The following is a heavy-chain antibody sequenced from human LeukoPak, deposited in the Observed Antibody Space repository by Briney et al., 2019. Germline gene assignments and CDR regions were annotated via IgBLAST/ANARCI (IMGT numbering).Heavy chain of an antibody. D-gene: IGHD5-18*01. V-gene: IGHV4-34*01. CDR2: INHSGST. CDR1: GGSFSGYY. Sequence: SETLSLTCAVYGGSFSGYYWSWIRQPPGKGLEWIGEINHSGSTNYNPSLKSRVTISVDTSKNQFSLKLSSVTAADTAVYYCARVPGQLWIRGYFDYWGQGTLVTVSS. J-gene: IGHJ4*02. CDR3: ARVPGQLWIRGYFDY.